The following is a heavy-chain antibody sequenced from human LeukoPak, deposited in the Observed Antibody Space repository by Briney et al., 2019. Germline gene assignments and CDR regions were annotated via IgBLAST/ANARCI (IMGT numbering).Heavy chain of an antibody. J-gene: IGHJ4*02. D-gene: IGHD6-19*01. CDR1: VLTFTTYW. Sequence: PWWSLSLSCAPSVLTFTTYWMHWVRQAPRRGLGWGSHSNSDGTNTTNADCVKGRFTISRDNAKNTLFLQMNSLRAEETAVYFCARGVAVPNDGGQGTLVTVSS. CDR3: ARGVAVPND. V-gene: IGHV3-74*01. CDR2: SNSDGTNT.